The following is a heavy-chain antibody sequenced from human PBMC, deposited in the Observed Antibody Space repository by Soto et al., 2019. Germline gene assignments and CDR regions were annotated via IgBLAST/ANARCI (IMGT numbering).Heavy chain of an antibody. CDR1: GFTFATYA. CDR3: AKDRWLGEGGYYFDY. Sequence: EVQLLESGGGLVQPGGSPRLSCAASGFTFATYAMNWVRQAPGKGLEWVSIISGSGGSTYYTDSVKGRFTISRDNFENTLYLQMNSLRAEDTAVYYCAKDRWLGEGGYYFDYWGQGTLVTVSS. D-gene: IGHD5-12*01. CDR2: ISGSGGST. J-gene: IGHJ4*02. V-gene: IGHV3-23*01.